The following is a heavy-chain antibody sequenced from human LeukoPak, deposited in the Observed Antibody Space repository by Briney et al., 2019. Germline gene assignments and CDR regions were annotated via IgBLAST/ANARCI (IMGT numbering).Heavy chain of an antibody. CDR3: ARSKEKWELLRRRYNYYMDV. V-gene: IGHV3-21*01. J-gene: IGHJ6*03. D-gene: IGHD1-26*01. CDR2: ISSSSSYI. CDR1: GFTFSSYS. Sequence: GGSLRLSCAASGFTFSSYSMNWVRQAPGKGLEWVSSISSSSSYIYYADSVKGRFTISRDNAKNSLYLQMNSLRAEDTAVYYCARSKEKWELLRRRYNYYMDVWGKGTTVTVSS.